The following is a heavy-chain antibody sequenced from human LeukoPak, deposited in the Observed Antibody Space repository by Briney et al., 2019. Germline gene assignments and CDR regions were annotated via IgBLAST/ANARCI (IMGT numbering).Heavy chain of an antibody. CDR2: IWYDGSNK. Sequence: GGSLRLSCAASGFSFSSYGMHWVRQAPGKGLEWVAVIWYDGSNKYYADSVKGRFTISRGNSKNTLYLQMNSLRAEDTAVYYCARDLAGYWGQGTLVTVSS. J-gene: IGHJ4*02. CDR1: GFSFSSYG. CDR3: ARDLAGY. V-gene: IGHV3-33*08.